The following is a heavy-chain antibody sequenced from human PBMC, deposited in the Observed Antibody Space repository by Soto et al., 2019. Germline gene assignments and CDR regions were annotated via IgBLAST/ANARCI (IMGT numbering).Heavy chain of an antibody. V-gene: IGHV3-74*01. Sequence: EVQLVESGGGVVQPGGSLRLSCTASGFTFNTHGMHWVRQAPGKGLVWVSRIYFDGITTNYADSVKGRLTVSRDNAKNTVYLHVNTLRDEDTAVNYCARGGALGLDYWGQGTLVTVAS. D-gene: IGHD7-27*01. CDR1: GFTFNTHG. CDR3: ARGGALGLDY. CDR2: IYFDGITT. J-gene: IGHJ4*02.